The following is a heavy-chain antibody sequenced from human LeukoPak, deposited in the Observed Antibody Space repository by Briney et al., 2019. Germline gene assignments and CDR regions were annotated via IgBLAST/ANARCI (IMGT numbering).Heavy chain of an antibody. V-gene: IGHV1-18*01. CDR3: ARDRPRPDGNAFDI. D-gene: IGHD6-6*01. Sequence: GASVKVSCEASGYTFTSYGISWVRRAPGQGLEWMGWISAYNGNTNYAQKLQGRVTMTTDTSTSTAYMELRSLRSDDTAVYYCARDRPRPDGNAFDIWGQGTMVTVSS. CDR1: GYTFTSYG. CDR2: ISAYNGNT. J-gene: IGHJ3*02.